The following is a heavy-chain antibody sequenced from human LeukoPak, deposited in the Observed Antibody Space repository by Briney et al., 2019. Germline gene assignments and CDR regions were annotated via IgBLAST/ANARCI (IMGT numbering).Heavy chain of an antibody. V-gene: IGHV3-30*19. CDR3: ARVTDYGDYVERDYGMDV. J-gene: IGHJ6*02. Sequence: QPGGSLRLSCAASGFTFSSYGMHWVRQAPGKGLEWVAVISYDGSNKYYADSVKGRFTISRDNSKNTLYLQMNSLRAEDTAVYYCARVTDYGDYVERDYGMDVWGQGTTVTVSS. D-gene: IGHD4-17*01. CDR1: GFTFSSYG. CDR2: ISYDGSNK.